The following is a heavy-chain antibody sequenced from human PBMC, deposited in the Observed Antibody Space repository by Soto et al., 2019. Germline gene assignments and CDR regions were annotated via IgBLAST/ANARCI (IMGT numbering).Heavy chain of an antibody. CDR2: IYSGGST. Sequence: EVQLVESGGGLVQPGGSLRLSCAASGFTVSSNYMRWVRQAPGKGLEWVSVIYSGGSTYYADSVKGRFTISRDNSKKTLYLQMNSLRAEDTAVYYCARVSSGYTYYFDYWGQGTLVTVSS. D-gene: IGHD3-22*01. CDR3: ARVSSGYTYYFDY. V-gene: IGHV3-66*01. J-gene: IGHJ4*02. CDR1: GFTVSSNY.